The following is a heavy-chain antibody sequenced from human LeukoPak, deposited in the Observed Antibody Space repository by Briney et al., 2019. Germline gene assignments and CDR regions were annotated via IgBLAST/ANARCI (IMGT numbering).Heavy chain of an antibody. D-gene: IGHD4-17*01. CDR1: GFIFSGYG. CDR3: ARQMEATTGTFDC. CDR2: IQYDGSNR. V-gene: IGHV3-30*02. J-gene: IGHJ4*02. Sequence: GGSLRLSCAASGFIFSGYGMHWVRQAPGKGLEWVTFIQYDGSNRYYADSVKGRFTISRDNSKNTLYVQMNSLRAEDTAVYYCARQMEATTGTFDCWGQGTLVTVSS.